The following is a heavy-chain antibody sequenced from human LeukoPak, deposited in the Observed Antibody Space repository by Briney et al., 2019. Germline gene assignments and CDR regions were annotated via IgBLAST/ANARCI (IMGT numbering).Heavy chain of an antibody. V-gene: IGHV4-31*03. J-gene: IGHJ3*02. CDR3: ARDPKSGVLGDI. Sequence: SETLSLTCTVSGGSVSSGGFYWNWIRQHPGKGLEWIGYIFYSGSTYYNPSLKSRAIISIDTSKNQFSLKLSSVTAADTAVYYCARDPKSGVLGDIWGQGTMVTVSS. D-gene: IGHD3-3*01. CDR2: IFYSGST. CDR1: GGSVSSGGFY.